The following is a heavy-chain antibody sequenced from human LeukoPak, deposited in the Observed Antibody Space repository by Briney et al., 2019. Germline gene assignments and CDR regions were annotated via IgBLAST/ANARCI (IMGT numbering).Heavy chain of an antibody. CDR2: IIPIFGTA. Sequence: ASVKVSCKASGGTFSSYAISWVRQAPGQGLEWMGGIIPIFGTANYAQKFQGRVTMTEDTSTDTAYVELSSLRSEDTAVYYCARREVAGHFDYWGQGTLVTVSS. J-gene: IGHJ4*02. D-gene: IGHD6-19*01. V-gene: IGHV1-69*06. CDR3: ARREVAGHFDY. CDR1: GGTFSSYA.